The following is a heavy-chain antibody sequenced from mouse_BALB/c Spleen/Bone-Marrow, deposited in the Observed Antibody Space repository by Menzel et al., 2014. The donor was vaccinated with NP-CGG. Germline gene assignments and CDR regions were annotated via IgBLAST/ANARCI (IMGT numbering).Heavy chain of an antibody. V-gene: IGHV5-12-1*01. CDR3: ARHYGYGAMDY. CDR2: ISSGGGST. Sequence: EVNLVEPGGGLVKPGGSLKLSCAASGFAFSSYDMSWVRQTPEKRLEWVAYISSGGGSTYYPDTVKGRFTISRDNAKNTLYLQMSSLKSEDTAMYYCARHYGYGAMDYWGQGTSVTVSS. J-gene: IGHJ4*01. CDR1: GFAFSSYD. D-gene: IGHD1-2*01.